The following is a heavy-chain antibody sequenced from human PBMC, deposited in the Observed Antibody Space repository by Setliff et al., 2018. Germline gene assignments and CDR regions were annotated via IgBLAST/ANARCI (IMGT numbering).Heavy chain of an antibody. V-gene: IGHV4-39*01. CDR3: ARHWDFCGGNCPHNSIDY. CDR2: MYYSGNT. Sequence: SETLSLTCTVSGGSISSSNYYWGWIRQPPGKGLEWIGSMYYSGNTYCNPSLKSRVTIFVDTSKNQVSLRLSSVTAADTAVYYCARHWDFCGGNCPHNSIDYWGRGALVTVSS. CDR1: GGSISSSNYY. D-gene: IGHD2-21*02. J-gene: IGHJ4*02.